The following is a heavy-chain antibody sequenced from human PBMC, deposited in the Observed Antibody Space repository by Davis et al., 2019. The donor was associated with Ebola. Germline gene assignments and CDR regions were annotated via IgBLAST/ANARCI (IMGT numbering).Heavy chain of an antibody. CDR2: FNAGNGNT. J-gene: IGHJ6*04. D-gene: IGHD4-11*01. CDR1: GYTFTSYA. V-gene: IGHV1-3*01. CDR3: ARSGIFTTVTRGVYYYYGMDV. Sequence: GESLKISCAASGYTFTSYAMHWVRQAPGQRLEWMGWFNAGNGNTNYSQKFQGRVTITRDTSASTAYMELSSLRSEDTAVYYCARSGIFTTVTRGVYYYYGMDVWGKGTTVTVSS.